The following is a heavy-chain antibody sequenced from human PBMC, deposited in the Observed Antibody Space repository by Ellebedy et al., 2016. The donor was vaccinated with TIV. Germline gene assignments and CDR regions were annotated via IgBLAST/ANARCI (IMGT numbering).Heavy chain of an antibody. D-gene: IGHD2-15*01. CDR3: ARGRPGYCQFGICYNFHYGMDV. Sequence: AASVKVSCKVSGYNVTEFCMHWVRQAPGKGLEWMGSFDPEEDETIYAHEFEGRVTITEDASTDTVYIELSSLRSEDTAIYYCARGRPGYCQFGICYNFHYGMDVWGQGTTVTVSS. CDR1: GYNVTEFC. J-gene: IGHJ6*02. V-gene: IGHV1-24*01. CDR2: FDPEEDET.